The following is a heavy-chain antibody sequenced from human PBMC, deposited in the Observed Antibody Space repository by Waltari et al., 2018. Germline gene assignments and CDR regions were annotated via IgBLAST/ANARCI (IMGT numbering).Heavy chain of an antibody. CDR1: GGTFGSYA. J-gene: IGHJ5*02. V-gene: IGHV1-69*12. CDR2: INPICGTAP. Sequence: QVQLVQSGAEVRKPGSSVKVSCKASGGTFGSYAITWVRQAPGEGLEWMGGINPICGTAPNYAQKLQGRLTITADESTATVYMDLSSLRSDDTAVYYCARRQLGGAFDPWGQGTLVSVSS. D-gene: IGHD3-16*01. CDR3: ARRQLGGAFDP.